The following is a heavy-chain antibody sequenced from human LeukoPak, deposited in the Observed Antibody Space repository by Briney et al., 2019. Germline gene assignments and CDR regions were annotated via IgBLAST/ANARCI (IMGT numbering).Heavy chain of an antibody. V-gene: IGHV1-46*01. CDR1: EYTFTSYY. J-gene: IGHJ4*02. D-gene: IGHD6-13*01. CDR2: INPSGGST. Sequence: ASVKVSCKASEYTFTSYYMHWVRQAPGQGLEWMGIINPSGGSTSYAQKFQGRVTITADESTSTVSMELSSLRSEDTAVYYCARGNSSSWEFDYWGQGTLVTVSS. CDR3: ARGNSSSWEFDY.